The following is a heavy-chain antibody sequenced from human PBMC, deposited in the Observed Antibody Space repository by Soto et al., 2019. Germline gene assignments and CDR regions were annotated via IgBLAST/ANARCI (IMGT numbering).Heavy chain of an antibody. CDR2: INAGNGNT. CDR1: GYTFTSYA. CDR3: ASLYSSGWYSDYYYYMDV. D-gene: IGHD6-19*01. J-gene: IGHJ6*03. Sequence: ASVKVSCKASGYTFTSYAMHWVRQAPGQRLEWMGWINAGNGNTKYSQKFQGRVTITRDTSASTAYMELSSLRSEDTAVYYCASLYSSGWYSDYYYYMDVWGKGTTVTVSS. V-gene: IGHV1-3*01.